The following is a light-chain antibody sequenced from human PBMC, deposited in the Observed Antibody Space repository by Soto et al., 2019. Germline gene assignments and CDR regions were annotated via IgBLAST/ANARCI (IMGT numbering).Light chain of an antibody. J-gene: IGLJ2*01. Sequence: QSVLTQPASVSGSPGQSITISCTGTTSDIGGYNYVSWYQQHPGKAPKLIIYEVSNRPSGVSNRFSGSKSGNTASLTISGLQAEDAADYYCSSYTRTNTLEFGGGTKVTVL. V-gene: IGLV2-14*01. CDR3: SSYTRTNTLE. CDR2: EVS. CDR1: TSDIGGYNY.